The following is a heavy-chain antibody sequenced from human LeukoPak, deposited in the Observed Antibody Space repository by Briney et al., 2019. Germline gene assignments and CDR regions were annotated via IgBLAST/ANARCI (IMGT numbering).Heavy chain of an antibody. Sequence: SQTLSLTCTVSGASFFIADYYWGWIRQPPGKGLEWIAYIHYSGTTYYNPSLKSRVDISIDTSKNQFSLKLSSVTAADTAVYYCARYSASARWFDPWGQGTLVTVSS. CDR1: GASFFIADYY. J-gene: IGHJ5*02. CDR2: IHYSGTT. D-gene: IGHD6-13*01. V-gene: IGHV4-30-4*01. CDR3: ARYSASARWFDP.